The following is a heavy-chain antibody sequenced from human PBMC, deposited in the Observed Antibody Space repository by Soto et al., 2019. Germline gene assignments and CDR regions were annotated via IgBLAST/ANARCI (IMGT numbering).Heavy chain of an antibody. D-gene: IGHD3-10*01. J-gene: IGHJ1*01. V-gene: IGHV3-21*01. CDR3: ARRLPQSGNFQH. CDR1: GFTFSSYS. Sequence: EVQLVESGGGLVKPGGSLRLSCAASGFTFSSYSMNWVRQAPGKGLEWVSSISSSSSYIYYADSVKGRFTISSDNAKNSLYLQMNSLRAEDTAVYYCARRLPQSGNFQHWGQGTLVTVSS. CDR2: ISSSSSYI.